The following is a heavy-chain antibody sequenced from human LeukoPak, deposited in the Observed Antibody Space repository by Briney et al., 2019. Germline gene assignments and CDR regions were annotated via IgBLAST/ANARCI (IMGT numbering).Heavy chain of an antibody. Sequence: PGGSLRLSCAASGFTFSSSAMSWVRQAPGKGLVWVSRINSDGSSTSYADSVKGRFTISRDNAKNTLYLQMNSLRAEDTAVYYCAREGGADWAFDIWGQGTVVTVSS. J-gene: IGHJ3*02. V-gene: IGHV3-74*01. CDR1: GFTFSSSA. CDR2: INSDGSST. D-gene: IGHD1-26*01. CDR3: AREGGADWAFDI.